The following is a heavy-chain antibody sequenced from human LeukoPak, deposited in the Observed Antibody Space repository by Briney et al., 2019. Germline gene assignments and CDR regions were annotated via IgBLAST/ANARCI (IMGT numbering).Heavy chain of an antibody. CDR1: GFTFSSYS. V-gene: IGHV3-21*01. J-gene: IGHJ4*02. CDR3: ARNQLIDY. D-gene: IGHD5-18*01. Sequence: GGSLRLSCAASGFTFSSYSMNWVRQAPGKGLEWVSSITGSSSYIYYADSVKRRFTISRDNAKNSLYLQMNSLRAEDTAVYYCARNQLIDYWGQGTLATVSS. CDR2: ITGSSSYI.